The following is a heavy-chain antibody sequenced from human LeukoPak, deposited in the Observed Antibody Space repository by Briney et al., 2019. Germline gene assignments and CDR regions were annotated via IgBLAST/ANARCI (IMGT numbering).Heavy chain of an antibody. D-gene: IGHD6-19*01. CDR2: IRYDGSKK. V-gene: IGHV3-30*02. J-gene: IGHJ4*02. Sequence: PGGSLRLSCAASGFSFSSHGMHWVRQAPGKGLEWVAFIRYDGSKKYYADSVKGRFTISRDNSKNTLYLQMNSLRAEDTAVYYCAKVGATWSGWYDYWGQGTLVTVSS. CDR3: AKVGATWSGWYDY. CDR1: GFSFSSHG.